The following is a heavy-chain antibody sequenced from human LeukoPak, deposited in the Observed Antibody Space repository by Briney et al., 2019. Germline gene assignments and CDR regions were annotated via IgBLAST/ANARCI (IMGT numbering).Heavy chain of an antibody. V-gene: IGHV3-74*01. CDR3: ARDDYGDYLW. Sequence: GGSLRLSCAASGFTFSSYWMHWVRQAPGKGLVGVSRINSDGSSISYADSVKGRFTISRDNAKNTLYLQMNSLRAEDTAVYYCARDDYGDYLWWGQGTLVTVSS. J-gene: IGHJ4*02. D-gene: IGHD4-17*01. CDR1: GFTFSSYW. CDR2: INSDGSSI.